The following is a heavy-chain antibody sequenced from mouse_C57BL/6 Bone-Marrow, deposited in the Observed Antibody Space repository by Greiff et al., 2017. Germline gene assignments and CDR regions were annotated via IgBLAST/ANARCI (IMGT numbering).Heavy chain of an antibody. Sequence: QVQLKQSGPELVKPGASVKISCKASGYAFSSSWMNWVKQRPGKGLEWIGRIYPGDGDTNYNGKFKGKATLTADKSSSTAYMQLSSLTSEDSAVYFCARRDSNYVYYFDYWGQGTTLTVSS. J-gene: IGHJ2*01. CDR1: GYAFSSSW. V-gene: IGHV1-82*01. D-gene: IGHD2-5*01. CDR2: IYPGDGDT. CDR3: ARRDSNYVYYFDY.